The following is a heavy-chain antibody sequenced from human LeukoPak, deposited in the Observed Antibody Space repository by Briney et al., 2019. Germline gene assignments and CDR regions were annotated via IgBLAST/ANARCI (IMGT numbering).Heavy chain of an antibody. J-gene: IGHJ4*02. CDR3: ARQGWSIPAYDY. Sequence: NSSETLSLTCTVSGGSISSYYWSWIRQPPGKGLEWVGYIYYSGSTNYNPSLKSRVTISVDTSKNQFSLKLSSVTAADTAVYYCARQGWSIPAYDYWGQGTLVTVYS. CDR2: IYYSGST. D-gene: IGHD3-3*02. V-gene: IGHV4-59*08. CDR1: GGSISSYY.